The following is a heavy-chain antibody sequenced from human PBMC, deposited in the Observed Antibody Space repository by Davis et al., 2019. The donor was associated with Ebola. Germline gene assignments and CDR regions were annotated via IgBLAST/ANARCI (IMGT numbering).Heavy chain of an antibody. D-gene: IGHD2-2*01. CDR2: ISAYNGNT. CDR1: GGTFSSYA. CDR3: ARWVAGSSSYFDY. V-gene: IGHV1-18*01. Sequence: ASVKVSCKASGGTFSSYAISWVRQAPGQGLEWMGWISAYNGNTNYAQKFQGRVTITRDTSASTAYMELSSLRSEDTAVYYCARWVAGSSSYFDYWGQGTLVTVS. J-gene: IGHJ4*02.